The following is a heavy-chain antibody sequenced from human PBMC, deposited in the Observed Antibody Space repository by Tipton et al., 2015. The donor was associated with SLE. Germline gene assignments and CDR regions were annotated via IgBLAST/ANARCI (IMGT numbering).Heavy chain of an antibody. Sequence: TLSLTCVVYGGSFSGYYWFWIRQPPGKGLEWIGYIYTSGSTNYNPSLKSRVTISVDTSKNQFSLKLSSVTAADTAVYYCARGRVIGMVRGVIRYFDYWGQGTLVTVSS. CDR1: GGSFSGYY. CDR2: IYTSGST. J-gene: IGHJ4*02. CDR3: ARGRVIGMVRGVIRYFDY. V-gene: IGHV4-4*08. D-gene: IGHD3-10*01.